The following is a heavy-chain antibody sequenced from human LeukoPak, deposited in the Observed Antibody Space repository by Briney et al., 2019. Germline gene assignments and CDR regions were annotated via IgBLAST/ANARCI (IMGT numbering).Heavy chain of an antibody. D-gene: IGHD4-17*01. V-gene: IGHV3-30*03. J-gene: IGHJ6*03. CDR3: ARVEGGDYGQTINYYYYYMDA. CDR1: GFIFSNYG. CDR2: ISYDGSNK. Sequence: GGSLRLSCAASGFIFSNYGMHWVRQAPGKGLEWVAVISYDGSNKYYADSVKGRFTISRDNSKNTLYLQMNSLRAEDTAVYYCARVEGGDYGQTINYYYYYMDAWGKGTTVTVSS.